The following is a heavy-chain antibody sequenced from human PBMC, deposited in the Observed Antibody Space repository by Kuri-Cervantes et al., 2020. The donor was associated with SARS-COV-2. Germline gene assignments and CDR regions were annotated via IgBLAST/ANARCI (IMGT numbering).Heavy chain of an antibody. D-gene: IGHD3-3*01. CDR1: GLTFSNYG. Sequence: GESLKISCAASGLTFSNYGMHWVRQAPGKGLEWVAVISYDGSKKYYADSVKGRFTISRDNSKNTLYLQMNSLKASDTAMYYCARLNYDFWGGYPSTTPDYWGQGTLVTVSS. CDR3: ARLNYDFWGGYPSTTPDY. V-gene: IGHV3-30*03. CDR2: ISYDGSKK. J-gene: IGHJ4*02.